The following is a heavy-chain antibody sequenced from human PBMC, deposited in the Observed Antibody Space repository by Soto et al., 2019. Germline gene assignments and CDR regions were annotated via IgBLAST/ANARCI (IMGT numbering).Heavy chain of an antibody. J-gene: IGHJ4*02. CDR1: GFTFSYG. CDR2: ISYDSSNK. V-gene: IGHV3-30*18. D-gene: IGHD2-15*01. CDR3: AKLVIGYCSGNTRDDY. Sequence: VQLLESGGGLIQPGGSLRLSCAASGFTFSYGIHWLRQAPGKGLEWVAYISYDSSNKFYGDSVKGRFTISRDNSKNTRFLQMNSLRAENTAVYYCAKLVIGYCSGNTRDDYWGQGTLVAVSS.